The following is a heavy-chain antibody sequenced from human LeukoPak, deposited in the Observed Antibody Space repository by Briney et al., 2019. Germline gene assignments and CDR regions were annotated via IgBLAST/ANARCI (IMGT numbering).Heavy chain of an antibody. D-gene: IGHD3-10*01. CDR3: AKRGFYYGSGSNDTHSYYVDF. V-gene: IGHV3-30*18. Sequence: PGRSLRLSCAASGFTFSSYGMHWVRQAPGKGLEWVALISYDGGDKYYADSVKGRFTISRDNSKNTLYLQMNSLRADDTAVYYCAKRGFYYGSGSNDTHSYYVDFCGQGALVTVSS. CDR2: ISYDGGDK. CDR1: GFTFSSYG. J-gene: IGHJ4*02.